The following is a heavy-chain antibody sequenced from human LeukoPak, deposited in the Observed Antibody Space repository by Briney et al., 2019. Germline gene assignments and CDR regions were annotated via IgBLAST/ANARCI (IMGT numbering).Heavy chain of an antibody. CDR1: GYTFTGYY. CDR3: AREGGDYVSPLDY. V-gene: IGHV1-46*01. CDR2: INPSGGST. J-gene: IGHJ4*02. Sequence: ASVKVSCRASGYTFTGYYMHWVRQAPGQGLEWMGIINPSGGSTSYAQKFQGRVTMTRDTSTSTVYMELSSLRSEDTAVYYCAREGGDYVSPLDYWGQGTLVTVSS. D-gene: IGHD4-17*01.